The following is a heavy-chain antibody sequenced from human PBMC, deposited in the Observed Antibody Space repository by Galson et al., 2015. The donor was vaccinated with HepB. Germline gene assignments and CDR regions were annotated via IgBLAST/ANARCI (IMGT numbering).Heavy chain of an antibody. CDR3: AIGLGNSYGSDTYSNS. J-gene: IGHJ4*02. D-gene: IGHD3-10*01. CDR2: INPHSGAT. V-gene: IGHV1-2*02. Sequence: SVKVSCKASGYTFTGYYMHWVRQAPGQGLEWMGWINPHSGATNSAQKFQGRVTMTRDTSISTAYMELRRLKSDDTAVYYCAIGLGNSYGSDTYSNSWGQGTLVTVSS. CDR1: GYTFTGYY.